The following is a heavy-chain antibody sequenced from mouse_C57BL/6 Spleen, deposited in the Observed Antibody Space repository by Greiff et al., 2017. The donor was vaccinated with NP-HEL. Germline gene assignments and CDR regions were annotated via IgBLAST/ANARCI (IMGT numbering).Heavy chain of an antibody. D-gene: IGHD2-14*01. Sequence: VKLMESGPGLVQPSQSLSITCTVSGFSLTSYGVHWVRQSPGKGLEWLGVIWRGGSTDYNAAFMSRLSITKDNSKSQVFFKMNSLQADDTAIYYCAKNSGYGGAWFAYWGQGTLVTVSA. CDR3: AKNSGYGGAWFAY. J-gene: IGHJ3*01. CDR2: IWRGGST. CDR1: GFSLTSYG. V-gene: IGHV2-5*01.